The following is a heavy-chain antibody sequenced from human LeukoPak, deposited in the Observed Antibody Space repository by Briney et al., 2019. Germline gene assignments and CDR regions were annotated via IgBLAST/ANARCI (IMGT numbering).Heavy chain of an antibody. CDR2: IYTSGST. V-gene: IGHV4-4*07. J-gene: IGHJ6*03. CDR1: GGSTSSYY. CDR3: ARAADYYYYYMDV. D-gene: IGHD2-15*01. Sequence: SETLSLTCTVSGGSTSSYYWSWIRQPAGKGLEWIGRIYTSGSTNYNPSLKSRVTISVDKSKNQFSLKLSSVTAADTAVYYCARAADYYYYYMDVWGKGTTVTVSS.